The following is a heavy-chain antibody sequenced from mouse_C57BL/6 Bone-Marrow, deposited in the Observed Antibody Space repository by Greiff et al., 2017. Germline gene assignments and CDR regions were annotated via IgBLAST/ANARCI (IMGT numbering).Heavy chain of an antibody. Sequence: QVQLQQSGAELVRPGASVTLSCKASGYTFTDYEMHWVKQTPVHGLEWIGAIDPETGGTAYNQKFKGKAILTADKSSSTAYRELRSLTSEDSAVYYCTRSRLRNFDYWGQGTTLTVSS. D-gene: IGHD1-1*01. CDR1: GYTFTDYE. V-gene: IGHV1-15*01. J-gene: IGHJ2*01. CDR2: IDPETGGT. CDR3: TRSRLRNFDY.